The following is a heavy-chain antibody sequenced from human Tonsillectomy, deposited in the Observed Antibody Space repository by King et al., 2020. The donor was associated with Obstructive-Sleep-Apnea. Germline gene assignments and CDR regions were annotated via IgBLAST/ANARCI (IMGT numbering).Heavy chain of an antibody. CDR3: ARVGETTYYYYGMDV. CDR2: ISTSGST. Sequence: LQLQESGPGLVKSSETLSLTCTVSGGSISSYYGSWIRQPAGKGLEWIGRISTSGSTNYNPSLKSRVTMSVDTSKNQFSLKLSAVTAADTAVYYCARVGETTYYYYGMDVWGQGTTVTVSS. D-gene: IGHD1-26*01. J-gene: IGHJ6*02. CDR1: GGSISSYY. V-gene: IGHV4-4*07.